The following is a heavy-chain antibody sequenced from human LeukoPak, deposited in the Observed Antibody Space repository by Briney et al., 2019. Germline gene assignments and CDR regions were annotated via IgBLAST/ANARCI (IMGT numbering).Heavy chain of an antibody. CDR2: INWNGGST. D-gene: IGHD3-10*01. V-gene: IGHV3-20*04. CDR1: GFTFSSYG. Sequence: PGGSLRLSCAASGFTFSSYGMTWVRQAPGKGLEWVSGINWNGGSTGYADSVKGRFTISRDNAKNSLYLQMNSLRAEDTALYYCASAGLTYGSGSYFVYWGQGTLVTVSS. CDR3: ASAGLTYGSGSYFVY. J-gene: IGHJ4*02.